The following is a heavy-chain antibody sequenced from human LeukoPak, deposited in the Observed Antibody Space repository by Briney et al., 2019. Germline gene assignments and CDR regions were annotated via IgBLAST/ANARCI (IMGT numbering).Heavy chain of an antibody. Sequence: ASVKVSCKASGYTFTSYDINLVRQATGQGLEWMGWMNPNSGNTGYAQKFQGRVTMTRNTSISTAYMELSSLRSEDTGVYYCARARYCSGGSCYLLAFDIWGQGTMVTVSS. J-gene: IGHJ3*02. CDR3: ARARYCSGGSCYLLAFDI. D-gene: IGHD2-15*01. V-gene: IGHV1-8*02. CDR1: GYTFTSYD. CDR2: MNPNSGNT.